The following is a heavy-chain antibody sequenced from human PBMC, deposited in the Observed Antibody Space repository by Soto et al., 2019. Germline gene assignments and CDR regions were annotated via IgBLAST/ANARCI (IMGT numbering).Heavy chain of an antibody. CDR1: GSIFSGYG. V-gene: IGHV3-33*01. D-gene: IGHD1-26*01. CDR2: ISHDGSNE. Sequence: QVHLVESGGGVVQPGRSLRLSCAASGSIFSGYGMHWVRQAPGKGLAWVAIISHDGSNEHYADSVKGRFTISRDNSKNTLYLQMNSLIAEDTAVYYCARDGVGATTYFGFLDFWGQGTLVTVSS. CDR3: ARDGVGATTYFGFLDF. J-gene: IGHJ4*02.